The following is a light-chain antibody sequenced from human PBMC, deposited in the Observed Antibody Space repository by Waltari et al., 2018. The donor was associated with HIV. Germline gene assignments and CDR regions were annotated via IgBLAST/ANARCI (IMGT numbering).Light chain of an antibody. CDR2: GAY. V-gene: IGKV1-39*01. CDR3: QQSYSNPRT. Sequence: DIQMTQSPPSLSASVGDRVSITCRASQSIGNNLIWYQQRPGKAPKLLIYGAYSLQSGVPSRFSGSGSGTYFTLTISSLQPEDFATYHCQQSYSNPRTFGQGTKVEI. J-gene: IGKJ1*01. CDR1: QSIGNN.